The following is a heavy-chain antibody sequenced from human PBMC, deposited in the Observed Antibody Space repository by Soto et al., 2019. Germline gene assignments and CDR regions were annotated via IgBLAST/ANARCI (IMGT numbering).Heavy chain of an antibody. CDR2: ISYDGSNK. V-gene: IGHV3-30*03. CDR3: ARDLRLHKGGIAAAAAWFDP. Sequence: PGGSLRLSCAASGFTFSSYGMHWVRQAPGKGLEWVAVISYDGSNKYYADSVKGRFTISRDNSKNTLYLQMNSLRSDDTAVYYCARDLRLHKGGIAAAAAWFDPWGQGTLVTVSS. J-gene: IGHJ5*02. CDR1: GFTFSSYG. D-gene: IGHD6-13*01.